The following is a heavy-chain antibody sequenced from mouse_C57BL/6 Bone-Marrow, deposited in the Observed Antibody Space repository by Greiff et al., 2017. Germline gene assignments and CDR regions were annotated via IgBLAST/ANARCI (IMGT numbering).Heavy chain of an antibody. D-gene: IGHD1-3*01. CDR3: ARRCLTSGAYYFDC. Sequence: VQLQQSGAELARPGASVKMSCTASGYTFNGYTMHWVKQRTGQGLEWIGYINPSSGYTKYNQTFKDKATLTADKSSSTAYMKLSSLTSEDSAVYDCARRCLTSGAYYFDCWGQGTTLTVSS. CDR1: GYTFNGYT. V-gene: IGHV1-4*01. J-gene: IGHJ2*01. CDR2: INPSSGYT.